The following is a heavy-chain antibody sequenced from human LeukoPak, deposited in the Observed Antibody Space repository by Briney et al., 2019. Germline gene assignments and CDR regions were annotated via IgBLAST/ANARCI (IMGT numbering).Heavy chain of an antibody. CDR3: ARVRSGYYTDYYYGMDV. V-gene: IGHV1-46*01. D-gene: IGHD3-3*01. CDR2: INPSGGST. CDR1: GYTFTSYY. J-gene: IGHJ6*02. Sequence: GASVKVSCKASGYTFTSYYMHWVRQAPGQGLEWMGIINPSGGSTSYAQKFQGRVTMTRDTSTSTVYMELSSLRSEDTAVYYCARVRSGYYTDYYYGMDVWGQGTTVTVSS.